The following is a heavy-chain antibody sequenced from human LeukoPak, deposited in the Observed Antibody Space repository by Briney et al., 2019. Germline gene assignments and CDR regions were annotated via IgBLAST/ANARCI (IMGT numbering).Heavy chain of an antibody. CDR2: IYSGGST. V-gene: IGHV3-53*05. CDR3: ARNWFDL. CDR1: GFTVSSDY. J-gene: IGHJ5*02. Sequence: GGSLTLSCSASGFTVSSDYMSWVRQAPGKGLEWVSVIYSGGSTYYADSVKGRFTISRDKSKKTVYHQMNSLRFEDTAMNYCARNWFDLWGQGTLVTASS.